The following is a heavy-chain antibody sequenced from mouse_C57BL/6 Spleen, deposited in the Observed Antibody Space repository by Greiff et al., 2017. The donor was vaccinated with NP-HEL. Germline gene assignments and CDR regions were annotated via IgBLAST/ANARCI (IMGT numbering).Heavy chain of an antibody. CDR1: GYTFTSYW. Sequence: QVHVKQPGAELVKPGASVKMSCKASGYTFTSYWITWVKQRPGQGLEWIGDIYPGSGSTNYNEKFKSKATLTVDTSSSTAYMQLSSLTSEDSAVYYCARSGDRGFFDYWGQGTTLTVSS. J-gene: IGHJ2*01. CDR3: ARSGDRGFFDY. D-gene: IGHD3-1*01. CDR2: IYPGSGST. V-gene: IGHV1-55*01.